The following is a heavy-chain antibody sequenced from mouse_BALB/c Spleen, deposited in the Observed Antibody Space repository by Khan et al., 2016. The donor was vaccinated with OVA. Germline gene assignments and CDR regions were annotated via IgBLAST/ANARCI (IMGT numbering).Heavy chain of an antibody. D-gene: IGHD2-2*01. J-gene: IGHJ4*01. CDR2: ISCYNGAT. V-gene: IGHV1S34*01. CDR3: ARSHLLWLYAMDY. CDR1: GYSFTGYY. Sequence: LVKTGASVKISCKTSGYSFTGYYIHWVKQSHGKSLEWIGYISCYNGATTYNQKFKGKATFTVDTSSSTAYMQFNSLTSEDSAVYYCARSHLLWLYAMDYWGQGTSGTVSS.